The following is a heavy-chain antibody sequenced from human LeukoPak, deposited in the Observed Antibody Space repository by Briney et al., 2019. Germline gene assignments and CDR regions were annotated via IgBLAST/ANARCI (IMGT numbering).Heavy chain of an antibody. Sequence: SETLSLACAVYGGSFSGYYWSWVRQPPGKGLEWIGEINHSGSTNYNPSLRSRVTISVDTSKNQFSLKLSSVTAADTAVYYCASPGEGHAFDIWGQGTMVTVSS. D-gene: IGHD4-17*01. V-gene: IGHV4-34*01. CDR2: INHSGST. CDR3: ASPGEGHAFDI. J-gene: IGHJ3*02. CDR1: GGSFSGYY.